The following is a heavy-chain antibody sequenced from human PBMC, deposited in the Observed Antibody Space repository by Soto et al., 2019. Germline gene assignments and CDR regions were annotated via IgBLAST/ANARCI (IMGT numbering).Heavy chain of an antibody. CDR2: IYYSGST. CDR1: GGSISSSGYY. J-gene: IGHJ4*02. CDR3: ARSDGRY. Sequence: SETLSLTCTVSGGSISSSGYYWGWIRQPPGKGLEWIGSIYYSGSTSYNPSLKSRVTMSVDTSKNQLSLKLSSVTAADTAVYYCARSDGRYWGQGTLVTVSS. V-gene: IGHV4-39*07.